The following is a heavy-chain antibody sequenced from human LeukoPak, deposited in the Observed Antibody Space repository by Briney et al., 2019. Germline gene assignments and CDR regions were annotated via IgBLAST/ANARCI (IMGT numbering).Heavy chain of an antibody. D-gene: IGHD3-10*01. V-gene: IGHV4-39*07. J-gene: IGHJ4*02. CDR3: ARGGSYWDI. CDR1: GGSIKTTSYY. Sequence: SETLSLTCSVSGGSIKTTSYYWGWIRQPPGRGLEWIGTIYFTGSTYHNPSLKSRVTMSVDLSKNEFFLILTSVTAADTAVYYCARGGSYWDIWGQGSLVTVSS. CDR2: IYFTGST.